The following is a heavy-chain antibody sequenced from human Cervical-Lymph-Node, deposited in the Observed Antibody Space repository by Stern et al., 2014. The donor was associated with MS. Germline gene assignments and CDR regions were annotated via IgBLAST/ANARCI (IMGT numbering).Heavy chain of an antibody. CDR1: GGSISSYY. Sequence: QVQLVESGPGLVKPSETLSLTCTVSGGSISSYYWSWIRQPPGKGLEWIGYIYYSGSTNYNPSLKSRVTISVDTSKNQFSLKLSSVTAADTAVYYCARGPWETHHDFDYWGQGTLVTVSS. J-gene: IGHJ4*02. CDR2: IYYSGST. V-gene: IGHV4-59*01. D-gene: IGHD1-26*01. CDR3: ARGPWETHHDFDY.